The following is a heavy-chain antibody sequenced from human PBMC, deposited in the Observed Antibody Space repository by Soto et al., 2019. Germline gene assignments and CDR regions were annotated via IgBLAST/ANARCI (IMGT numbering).Heavy chain of an antibody. D-gene: IGHD3-10*01. CDR2: IKQDGSEK. V-gene: IGHV3-7*01. Sequence: PGGSLKLSYAPSEFTFSSYWMSWVRQAPGKVLEWVANIKQDGSEKYYVDSVKDRFTISRDNAKNLLYLQMNSLRAEDTAVYYCARVLGSRNFDYWGQGTLVTVSS. CDR3: ARVLGSRNFDY. J-gene: IGHJ4*02. CDR1: EFTFSSYW.